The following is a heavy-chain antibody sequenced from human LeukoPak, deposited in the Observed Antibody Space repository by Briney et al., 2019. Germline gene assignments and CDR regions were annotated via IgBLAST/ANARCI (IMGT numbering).Heavy chain of an antibody. J-gene: IGHJ4*02. Sequence: GGSLRLSCAASGFTFDDYAMHWVRQAPGKGLEWVSYISISSSSIYYADSVKGRITISRDNAKNSLYLQMNSLRADDTAVYYCARDLSHGPGPQKYDCWGKGPLVPVPS. CDR1: GFTFDDYA. V-gene: IGHV3-21*01. D-gene: IGHD3-10*01. CDR2: ISISSSSI. CDR3: ARDLSHGPGPQKYDC.